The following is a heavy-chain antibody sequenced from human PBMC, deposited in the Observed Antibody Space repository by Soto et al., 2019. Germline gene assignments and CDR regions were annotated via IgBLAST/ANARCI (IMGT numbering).Heavy chain of an antibody. Sequence: SLRLSCAASGFTFNNAWMNWVRQAPGKGLEWVGRIKSNSDSGTTDYAAPVKGRFTISRDDSKNTLYLQMNSLKTEDTAMYYCTTGVLSFRNAFDVWGQGTMVTVSS. CDR1: GFTFNNAW. CDR3: TTGVLSFRNAFDV. J-gene: IGHJ3*01. CDR2: IKSNSDSGTT. V-gene: IGHV3-15*07.